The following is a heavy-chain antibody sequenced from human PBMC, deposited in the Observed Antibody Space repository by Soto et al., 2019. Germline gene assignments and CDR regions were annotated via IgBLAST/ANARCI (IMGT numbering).Heavy chain of an antibody. V-gene: IGHV4-34*01. J-gene: IGHJ4*02. CDR1: GGSFSGYY. CDR3: ARGIGYNYGYLDY. D-gene: IGHD5-18*01. Sequence: QVQLQQWGAGLLKPSETLSLTCAVYGGSFSGYYWNWIRQPPGKGLEWIGEINHSGSTNYNPSLKSRVTISVDTSNNQFSLKLSSVTAADTAVYYCARGIGYNYGYLDYWGQGTLVTVSS. CDR2: INHSGST.